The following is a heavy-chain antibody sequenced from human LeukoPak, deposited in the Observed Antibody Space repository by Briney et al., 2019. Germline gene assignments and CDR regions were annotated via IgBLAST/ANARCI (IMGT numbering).Heavy chain of an antibody. CDR3: ARGHYDFWSGYPYYFDY. D-gene: IGHD3-3*01. CDR2: IWYDGSNK. J-gene: IGHJ4*02. CDR1: GFTFSSYG. V-gene: IGHV3-33*01. Sequence: GGSLRLSCAASGFTFSSYGMHWVRQAPGKGLEWVAVIWYDGSNKYYADSVKGRFTISRDNSKNTLYLQMNSLRAEDTAVYYCARGHYDFWSGYPYYFDYWGQGTLVTVSS.